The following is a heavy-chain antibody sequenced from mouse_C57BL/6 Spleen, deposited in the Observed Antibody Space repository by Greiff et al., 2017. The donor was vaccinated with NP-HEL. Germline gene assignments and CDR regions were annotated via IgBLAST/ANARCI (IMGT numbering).Heavy chain of an antibody. CDR2: ISYDGSN. CDR1: GYSITSGYY. J-gene: IGHJ2*01. V-gene: IGHV3-6*01. CDR3: ARGGGVVAEDYFDY. Sequence: DVKLQESGPGLVKPSQSLSLTCSVTGYSITSGYYWNWIRQFPGNKLEWMGYISYDGSNNYNPSLKNRISINRDTSKNQFFLKLNSVTTEDTATYYCARGGGVVAEDYFDYWGQGTTLTVSS. D-gene: IGHD1-1*01.